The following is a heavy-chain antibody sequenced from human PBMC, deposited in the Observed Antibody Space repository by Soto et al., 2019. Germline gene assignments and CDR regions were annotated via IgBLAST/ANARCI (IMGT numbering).Heavy chain of an antibody. J-gene: IGHJ6*03. D-gene: IGHD1-26*01. CDR3: AHRGTTTSNYYMAV. CDR1: GFSFSSYW. Sequence: EVQLVESGGGLVQPGGSLRLSCAASGFSFSSYWMSWVRQAPGMGPEWVANIKEDGSEIHYVGSVRGRFTISRDNARNSLYLQMKNLRAEDTAVYYCAHRGTTTSNYYMAVWGKGTTVTVSS. V-gene: IGHV3-7*01. CDR2: IKEDGSEI.